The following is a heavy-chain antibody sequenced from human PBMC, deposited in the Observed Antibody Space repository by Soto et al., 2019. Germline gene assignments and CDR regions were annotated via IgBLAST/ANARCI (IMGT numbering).Heavy chain of an antibody. CDR1: GYTFTSYD. CDR3: ARGRSILPSYYYYMDV. Sequence: QVQLVQSGAEVKKPGASVKVSCKASGYTFTSYDINWVRQATGQGLEWMGWMNPNSGNTGYAQKFQGRVTMTRNTSISTAYMELSSLRSEDTAVYYCARGRSILPSYYYYMDVWGKGTTVTVSS. J-gene: IGHJ6*03. V-gene: IGHV1-8*01. CDR2: MNPNSGNT.